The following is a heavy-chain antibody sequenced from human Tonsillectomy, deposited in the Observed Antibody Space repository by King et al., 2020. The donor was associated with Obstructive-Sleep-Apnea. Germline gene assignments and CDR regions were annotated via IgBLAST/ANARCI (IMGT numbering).Heavy chain of an antibody. J-gene: IGHJ6*02. V-gene: IGHV4-39*07. CDR2: IFHSGST. CDR1: GGSISSSSFY. Sequence: QLPASGPGLVKPSATLSLPCTVSGGSISSSSFYWGWIRPPPGKGLAWIGSIFHSGSTYYTPSLKRRVTISVDTSKNQFSLKLSSVTAADTAVYYCARDVIQDIVVPDYYYGMDVWGQGTTVTVSS. D-gene: IGHD2-15*01. CDR3: ARDVIQDIVVPDYYYGMDV.